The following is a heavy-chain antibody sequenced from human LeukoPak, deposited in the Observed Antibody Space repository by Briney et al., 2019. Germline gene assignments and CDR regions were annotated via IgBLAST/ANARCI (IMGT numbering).Heavy chain of an antibody. D-gene: IGHD1-14*01. J-gene: IGHJ4*02. CDR2: INAANGNT. CDR3: ARELPGTVSFDY. Sequence: ASVKVSCKASGYTFTSYAMYWVRQAPGQRLEWMGWINAANGNTKSSQTFQGRVTITRDTSASTAYMELSSLRSEDTAVYYCARELPGTVSFDYWGQGTLVTVSS. CDR1: GYTFTSYA. V-gene: IGHV1-3*01.